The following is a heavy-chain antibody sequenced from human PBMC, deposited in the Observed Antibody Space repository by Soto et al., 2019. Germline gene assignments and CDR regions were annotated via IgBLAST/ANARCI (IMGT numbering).Heavy chain of an antibody. D-gene: IGHD3-9*01. CDR1: GGTFSSYT. J-gene: IGHJ4*02. CDR3: AYALTKRGFDY. CDR2: IIPILGIA. V-gene: IGHV1-69*02. Sequence: QVQLVQSGAEVKKPGSSVKVSCKASGGTFSSYTISWVRQAPGQGLEWMGRIIPILGIANYAQKFQGRVTITAEKSTSTAYMELSSLRSEDTAVYYCAYALTKRGFDYWCQGTLVTVSS.